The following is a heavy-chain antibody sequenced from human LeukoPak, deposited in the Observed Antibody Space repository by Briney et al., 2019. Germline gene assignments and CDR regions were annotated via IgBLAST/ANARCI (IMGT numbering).Heavy chain of an antibody. J-gene: IGHJ4*02. CDR2: IYYSGST. CDR3: ASLSIVGASQADY. D-gene: IGHD1-26*01. CDR1: GGSISSSSYY. Sequence: SETLSLTCTVSGGSISSSSYYWGWIRQPPGKGLEWIGSIYYSGSTYYNPSLKSRVTISVDTSKNQFSLKLSSVTAADTAVYYCASLSIVGASQADYWGQGTLVTVSS. V-gene: IGHV4-39*07.